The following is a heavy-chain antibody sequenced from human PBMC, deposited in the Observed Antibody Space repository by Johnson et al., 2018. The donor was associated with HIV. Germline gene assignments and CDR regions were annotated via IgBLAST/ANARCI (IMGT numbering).Heavy chain of an antibody. D-gene: IGHD3-10*01. CDR3: APRGDAFDI. CDR2: ISWHSGSI. J-gene: IGHJ3*02. Sequence: VQLVESGGGFVHPGGSLRLSCAASGFTFDDYAMHWVRQGPGKGLEWVSGISWHSGSIGYADSVKGRITISRDNSQNTLYLQMNSLRAEDTAVYYCAPRGDAFDIWGQGTMVTVSS. CDR1: GFTFDDYA. V-gene: IGHV3-9*01.